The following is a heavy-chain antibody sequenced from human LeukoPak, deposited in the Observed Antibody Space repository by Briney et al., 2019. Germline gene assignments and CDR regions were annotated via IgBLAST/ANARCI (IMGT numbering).Heavy chain of an antibody. J-gene: IGHJ3*02. CDR1: GFTFSSYW. V-gene: IGHV3-7*01. D-gene: IGHD3-3*01. CDR2: IKQDGSDK. CDR3: ARDVLRLLEWNAFDI. Sequence: GGSLRLSCAASGFTFSSYWMTWVRQAPGKGLEWVASIKQDGSDKHYVDSVKGRFTISRDNAKNSLYLQMNSLRAEDTAVYYCARDVLRLLEWNAFDIWGQGTMVTVSS.